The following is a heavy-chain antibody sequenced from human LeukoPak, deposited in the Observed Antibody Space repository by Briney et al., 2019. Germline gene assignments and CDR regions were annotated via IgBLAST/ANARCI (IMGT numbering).Heavy chain of an antibody. CDR2: INHSGST. V-gene: IGHV4-34*01. CDR3: ARSGSSSWYSQYNWFDP. J-gene: IGHJ5*02. Sequence: ASETLSLTCAVYGGSFSGYYWSWIRQPPGKGLEWIGEINHSGSTNHNPSLKSRVTISVDTSKNQFSLKLSSVTAADTAVYYCARSGSSSWYSQYNWFDPWGQGTLVTVSS. D-gene: IGHD6-13*01. CDR1: GGSFSGYY.